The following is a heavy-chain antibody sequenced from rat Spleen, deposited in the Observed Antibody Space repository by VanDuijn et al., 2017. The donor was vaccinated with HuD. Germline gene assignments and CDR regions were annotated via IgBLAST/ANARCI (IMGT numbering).Heavy chain of an antibody. CDR2: IDSVGST. CDR3: ARWTYYGYNVLFDY. D-gene: IGHD1-9*01. V-gene: IGHV3-3*01. CDR1: GYSITSSYR. Sequence: EVQLQESGPGLVKPSQSLSLTCSVTGYSITSSYRWNWIRKFPGNKLEWMGYIDSVGSTNYNPSLKSRISITRDTSKNQFFLQLNSVTTEDTATYYCARWTYYGYNVLFDYWGQGVMVTVSS. J-gene: IGHJ2*01.